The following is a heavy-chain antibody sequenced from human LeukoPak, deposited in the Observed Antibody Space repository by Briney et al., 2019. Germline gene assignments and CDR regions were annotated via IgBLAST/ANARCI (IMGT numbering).Heavy chain of an antibody. D-gene: IGHD4-17*01. CDR1: GGSFSGYY. Sequence: KPSETLSLTCAVYGGSFSGYYWSWIRQPPGKGLEWIGYFYYSGSTNYNPSLKSRVTKSVDTSKNQFSLRRSSVTVADTAVYYCARSLTVTYGAFDTWGQGTMVTVSS. CDR3: ARSLTVTYGAFDT. J-gene: IGHJ3*02. V-gene: IGHV4-59*01. CDR2: FYYSGST.